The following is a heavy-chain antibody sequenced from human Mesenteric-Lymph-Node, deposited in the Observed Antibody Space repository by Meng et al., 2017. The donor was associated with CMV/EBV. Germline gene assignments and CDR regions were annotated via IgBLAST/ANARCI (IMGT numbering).Heavy chain of an antibody. CDR1: GFSFSSYD. J-gene: IGHJ4*02. D-gene: IGHD2-21*01. CDR3: AREGVGGGDCYSDY. CDR2: ISDSGRTI. V-gene: IGHV3-48*03. Sequence: GESLKISCAASGFSFSSYDMNWVRQAPGKGLEWVSYISDSGRTIYYADSVKGRFTISRDNAKNSLYLQMNSLRAEDTALYYCAREGVGGGDCYSDYWGQGTLVTVSS.